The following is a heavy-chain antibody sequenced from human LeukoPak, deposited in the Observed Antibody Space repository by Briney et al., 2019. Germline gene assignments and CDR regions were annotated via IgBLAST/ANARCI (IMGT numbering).Heavy chain of an antibody. CDR3: ARDTYYYDSSGYSYYFDY. Sequence: ASVKVSCKASGYTFTGYYMRWVRQAPGQGLEWMGRINPNSGGTNYAQKFQGRVTMTRDTSISTAYMELSRLRSDDTAVYYCARDTYYYDSSGYSYYFDYWGQGTLVTVSS. CDR1: GYTFTGYY. J-gene: IGHJ4*02. D-gene: IGHD3-22*01. CDR2: INPNSGGT. V-gene: IGHV1-2*06.